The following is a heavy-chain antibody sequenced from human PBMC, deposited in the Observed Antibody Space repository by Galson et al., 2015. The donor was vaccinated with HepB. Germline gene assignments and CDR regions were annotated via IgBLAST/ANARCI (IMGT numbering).Heavy chain of an antibody. V-gene: IGHV1-3*01. CDR3: ARVNYYDSSGYYWEYYFDY. CDR1: GYSFTSLG. Sequence: GYSFTSLGIHWVRQAPGQRLEWMGWINPGNGNIKYSQKFQGRVTITRDTSASTAYMELSSLRSEDTAVYFCARVNYYDSSGYYWEYYFDYWGQGTLVSVSS. CDR2: INPGNGNI. D-gene: IGHD3-22*01. J-gene: IGHJ4*02.